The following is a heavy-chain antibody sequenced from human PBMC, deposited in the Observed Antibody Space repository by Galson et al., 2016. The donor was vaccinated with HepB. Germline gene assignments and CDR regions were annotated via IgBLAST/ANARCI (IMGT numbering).Heavy chain of an antibody. V-gene: IGHV6-1*01. J-gene: IGHJ4*02. CDR2: TYYRSNWHN. CDR1: GDSVSSNSAG. D-gene: IGHD7-27*01. CDR3: ARSYLLGSGFGW. Sequence: CAISGDSVSSNSAGWYWIRQTPSRGLECLGRTYYRSNWHNDYAESVKSRITINPDTSKNQFSLHLNSVTPEDTAVYYCARSYLLGSGFGWWGQGTLVTVSS.